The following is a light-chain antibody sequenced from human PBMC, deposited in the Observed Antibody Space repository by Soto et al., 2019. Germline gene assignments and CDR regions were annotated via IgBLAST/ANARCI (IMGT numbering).Light chain of an antibody. CDR1: QSVSSSY. Sequence: EIVLTQSPGTLSLSPGERATLSCRASQSVSSSYLAWYQQKPGQAPRLLIYGASSRATGIPARFSGSGSGTDFTLTISSLQPEDFAVYYCQQYVSLPLTFGHGTRLEIK. V-gene: IGKV3-20*01. CDR2: GAS. CDR3: QQYVSLPLT. J-gene: IGKJ5*01.